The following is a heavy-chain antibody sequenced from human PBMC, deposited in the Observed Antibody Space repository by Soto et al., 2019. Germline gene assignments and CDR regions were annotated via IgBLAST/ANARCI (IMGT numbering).Heavy chain of an antibody. CDR3: AKEKISTSCCNWFDP. J-gene: IGHJ5*02. CDR2: ISYDGSNK. D-gene: IGHD2-2*01. V-gene: IGHV3-30*18. Sequence: GGSLRLSCAASGFTFSSYGMHWVRQAPGKGLEWVAFISYDGSNKYYADSVKGRFTISRDNSKNTLYLQMNSLRAEDTAVYYCAKEKISTSCCNWFDPWGQGTLVTVSS. CDR1: GFTFSSYG.